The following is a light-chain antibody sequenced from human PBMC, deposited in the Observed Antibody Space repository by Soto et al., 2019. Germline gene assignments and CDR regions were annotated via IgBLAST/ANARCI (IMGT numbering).Light chain of an antibody. CDR2: FGS. CDR1: QSLLQSNGYNY. V-gene: IGKV2-28*01. J-gene: IGKJ1*01. Sequence: DIVMTQSPLSLPVTPGEPASISCSSSQSLLQSNGYNYVDWYLQKPGQSPQLLIYFGSYRASGVPDRFSGSGLGTDFTLKIRRAEAEDVGVYYCMESQQSPPTFGQWTKVE. CDR3: MESQQSPPT.